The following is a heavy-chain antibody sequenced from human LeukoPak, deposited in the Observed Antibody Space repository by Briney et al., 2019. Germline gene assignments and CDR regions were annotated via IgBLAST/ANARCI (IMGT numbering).Heavy chain of an antibody. CDR2: ISNTGST. CDR1: GGSIDRYH. D-gene: IGHD3-3*01. J-gene: IGHJ5*02. V-gene: IGHV4-59*12. Sequence: SETLSLTCSVSGGSIDRYHWSWIRQPPGKGLEYIGHISNTGSTKYIPSLESRVDISLDTSKNQVSLKLSSVTAADTAVYYCAGEYYDFWSGYFMRGFDPWGQGTLVTVSS. CDR3: AGEYYDFWSGYFMRGFDP.